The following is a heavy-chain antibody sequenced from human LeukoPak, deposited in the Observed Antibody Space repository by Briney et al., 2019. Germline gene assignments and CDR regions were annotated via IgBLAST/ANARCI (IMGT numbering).Heavy chain of an antibody. CDR3: ARERGASSNTPWYFDY. J-gene: IGHJ4*02. V-gene: IGHV3-21*01. CDR1: GFTFSSYS. CDR2: ISSISSYI. D-gene: IGHD4-11*01. Sequence: PGGSLRLSCAASGFTFSSYSMNWVRQAPGKGLEWVSSISSISSYIYYADSVKGRFTISRDNAKNSLYLQMNSLRAEDTAVYYCARERGASSNTPWYFDYWGQGTLVTVSS.